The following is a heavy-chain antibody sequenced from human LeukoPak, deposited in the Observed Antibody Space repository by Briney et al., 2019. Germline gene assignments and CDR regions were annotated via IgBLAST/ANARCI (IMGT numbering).Heavy chain of an antibody. CDR1: GYTFTGYY. CDR2: INPNSGGT. D-gene: IGHD3-9*01. Sequence: ASVKVSCKASGYTFTGYYMHWVRQAPGQGLEWMGWINPNSGGTNYAQKFQGRVTVTRDTSISTAYMELSRLRSDDTAVYYCARGGFSTYYDILTGYYPNDYWGQGTLVTVSS. V-gene: IGHV1-2*02. CDR3: ARGGFSTYYDILTGYYPNDY. J-gene: IGHJ4*02.